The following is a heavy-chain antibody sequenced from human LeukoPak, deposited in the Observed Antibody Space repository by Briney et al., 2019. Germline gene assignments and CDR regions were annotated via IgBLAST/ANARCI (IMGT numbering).Heavy chain of an antibody. J-gene: IGHJ3*02. CDR3: ARATTGSKNAFDI. CDR1: GYTFTSYS. CDR2: INPSGGST. Sequence: ASVKVSCKASGYTFTSYSIHWVRQVPGPGLEWMGIINPSGGSTSYAQKFQGRVTMTRDMSTSTVYMELSSLRSEDTAVYYCARATTGSKNAFDIWGQGTMVTVSS. V-gene: IGHV1-46*01. D-gene: IGHD1-26*01.